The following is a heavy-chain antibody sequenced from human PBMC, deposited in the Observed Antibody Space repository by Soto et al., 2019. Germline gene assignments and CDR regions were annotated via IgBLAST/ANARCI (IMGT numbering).Heavy chain of an antibody. CDR3: ARDGRSIWYREAFDI. CDR1: GFTFSDYY. J-gene: IGHJ3*02. Sequence: GGSLRLSCAASGFTFSDYYMSWIRQAPGKGLEWVSYISSSGSTIYYADSVKGRFTISRDNAKNSLYLQMNSLRAEDTAVYYCARDGRSIWYREAFDIWGQRTMVTVS. V-gene: IGHV3-11*01. CDR2: ISSSGSTI. D-gene: IGHD6-13*01.